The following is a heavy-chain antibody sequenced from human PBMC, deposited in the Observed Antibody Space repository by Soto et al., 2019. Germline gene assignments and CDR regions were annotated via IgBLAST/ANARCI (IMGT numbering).Heavy chain of an antibody. CDR1: GYSFPAYW. J-gene: IGHJ6*04. Sequence: GESLKISCQGFGYSFPAYWIAWVRQMPGKGLEWMGIIYPADSDTKYSPSFQGQVTISADKSIDTAYLQWSSLKASDTATYYCARLTLTGYYHHYYDMNVCDKGTTVTVSS. CDR3: ARLTLTGYYHHYYDMNV. D-gene: IGHD3-9*01. CDR2: IYPADSDT. V-gene: IGHV5-51*01.